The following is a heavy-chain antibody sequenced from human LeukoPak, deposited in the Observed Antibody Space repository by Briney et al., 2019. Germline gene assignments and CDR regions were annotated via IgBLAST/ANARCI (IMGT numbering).Heavy chain of an antibody. D-gene: IGHD3-3*01. V-gene: IGHV1-58*02. CDR1: GFTFHTSA. Sequence: SVKVSCKASGFTFHTSAMQWVRQARGQRLEWIGWIVLGSGNTVYSHKFHDRVIITRDMSTSTVYMELDSLGSEDTSVYYCAAQRGASLHDFWSTRLFDPWGQGTLVTVSS. CDR2: IVLGSGNT. CDR3: AAQRGASLHDFWSTRLFDP. J-gene: IGHJ5*02.